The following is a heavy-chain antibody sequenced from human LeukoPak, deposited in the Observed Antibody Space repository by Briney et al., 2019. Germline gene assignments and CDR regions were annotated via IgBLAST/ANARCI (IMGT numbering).Heavy chain of an antibody. V-gene: IGHV3-23*01. J-gene: IGHJ4*02. D-gene: IGHD2-15*01. CDR1: GFTFTRNA. CDR3: ADPGVGAAGY. Sequence: GGSLRLSCAASGFTFTRNAMSWVRQPPGKGLEWVSSITANGDSTHYADSVKGRFTISRDNSRSTLYLQMNSLRPEGTAVYYCADPGVGAAGYWGQGTLVTVSS. CDR2: ITANGDST.